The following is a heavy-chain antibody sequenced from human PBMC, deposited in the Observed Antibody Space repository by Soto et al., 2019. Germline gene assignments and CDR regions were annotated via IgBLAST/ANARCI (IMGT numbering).Heavy chain of an antibody. J-gene: IGHJ4*02. CDR1: GFTFSSYG. Sequence: QVQLVESGGGVVQPGRSLRLSCAASGFTFSSYGMHWVRQAPGKGLEWVAVISYDGSNKYYADSVKGRFTISRDNSKNTLYLQMNSLRAEDTDVYYCAKDPVVVAATTGYFDYWGQGTLVTVSS. V-gene: IGHV3-30*18. CDR2: ISYDGSNK. D-gene: IGHD2-15*01. CDR3: AKDPVVVAATTGYFDY.